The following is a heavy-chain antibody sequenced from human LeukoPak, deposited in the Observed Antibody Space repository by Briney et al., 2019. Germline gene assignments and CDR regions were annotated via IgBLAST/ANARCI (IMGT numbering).Heavy chain of an antibody. CDR2: IYSGGST. J-gene: IGHJ3*02. V-gene: IGHV3-66*01. D-gene: IGHD3-22*01. CDR3: ASPVPRITMIVGDAFDI. Sequence: PGGSLRLSCAASGFTVSSNYMSWVRQAPGKGLEWVSVIYSGGSTYYADSVKGRFTISRDNSKNTLYLQMNSLRAEDTAVYYCASPVPRITMIVGDAFDIWGQGTMVTVSS. CDR1: GFTVSSNY.